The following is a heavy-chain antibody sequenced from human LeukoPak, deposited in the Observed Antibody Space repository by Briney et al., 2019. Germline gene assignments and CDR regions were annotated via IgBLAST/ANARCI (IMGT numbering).Heavy chain of an antibody. CDR2: IKVYGDTT. Sequence: ASVKVSCKASGNTFTSFHIHWVRQAPGQGLEYMGIIKVYGDTTIYAQRFQGRITMTGDTSTSTVYMELSSLNSEDTAAYYCARESPSPFYFDYWGQETLVTVSS. CDR3: ARESPSPFYFDY. V-gene: IGHV1-46*01. J-gene: IGHJ4*02. CDR1: GNTFTSFH.